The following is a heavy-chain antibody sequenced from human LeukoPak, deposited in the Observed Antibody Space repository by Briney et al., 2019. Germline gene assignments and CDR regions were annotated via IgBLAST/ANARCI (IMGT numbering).Heavy chain of an antibody. V-gene: IGHV3-7*01. CDR1: GFTFSSYA. Sequence: GGSLRLSCAASGFTFSSYAMSWVRQAPGKGLEWVANIKEDGGEKYYVDSAKGRFTISRDNAKNSLFLQMNSLRAEDTAVYYCARDPSSLRDSFDYWGQGTLVTVSS. CDR3: ARDPSSLRDSFDY. J-gene: IGHJ4*02. CDR2: IKEDGGEK.